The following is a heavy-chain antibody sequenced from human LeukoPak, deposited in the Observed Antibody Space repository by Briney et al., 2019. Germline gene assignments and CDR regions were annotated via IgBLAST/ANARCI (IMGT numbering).Heavy chain of an antibody. CDR1: GYSISSGYY. Sequence: SETLSLTCTVSGYSISSGYYWGWIRQPPGKGLEWIGSIYHSGSTNYNPSLKSRVTISVDKSKNQFSLKLSSVTAADTAVYYCALIDSSSWYDYWGQGTLVTVSS. CDR3: ALIDSSSWYDY. CDR2: IYHSGST. D-gene: IGHD6-13*01. J-gene: IGHJ4*02. V-gene: IGHV4-38-2*02.